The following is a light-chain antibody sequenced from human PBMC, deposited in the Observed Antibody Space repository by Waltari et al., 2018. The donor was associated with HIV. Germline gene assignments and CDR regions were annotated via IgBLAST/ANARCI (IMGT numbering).Light chain of an antibody. CDR2: ASS. Sequence: DIQMTQPPSSLLTSFADRVTFTCRASQNISGYLDWDQIQPGKAPKLLTYASSKLQSGIPTIISGSASGTDFTITISSLQPEDVATYYCQQSFSLPFSFGPGTKLDIK. J-gene: IGKJ3*01. CDR3: QQSFSLPFS. V-gene: IGKV1-39*01. CDR1: QNISGY.